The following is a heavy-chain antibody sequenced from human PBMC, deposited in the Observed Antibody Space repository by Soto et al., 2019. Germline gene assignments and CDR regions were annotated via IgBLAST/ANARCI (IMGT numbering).Heavy chain of an antibody. CDR1: GGSISSSSYY. CDR2: IYYSGST. D-gene: IGHD6-13*01. CDR3: AKNYVEQQLDRANWFDP. V-gene: IGHV4-39*01. Sequence: PSETLSLTCTVSGGSISSSSYYWGWIRQPPGKGLEWIGSIYYSGSTYYNPSLKSRVTISVDTSKNQFSLKLSSVTAADTAVYYCAKNYVEQQLDRANWFDPWGQGTLVTVSS. J-gene: IGHJ5*02.